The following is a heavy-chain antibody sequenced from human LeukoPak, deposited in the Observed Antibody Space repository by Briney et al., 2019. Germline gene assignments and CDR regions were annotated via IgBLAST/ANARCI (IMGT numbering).Heavy chain of an antibody. Sequence: SETLSLTCAVYGGSFSGYYWSWIRQPPGKGLEWIGEINHSGSTNYNPSLKSRVTISVDTSKNQFSLKLSSVTAADTAVYYCARGAGKAIAAAPYPFDYWGLGTLVTVSS. CDR1: GGSFSGYY. D-gene: IGHD6-13*01. V-gene: IGHV4-34*01. J-gene: IGHJ4*02. CDR3: ARGAGKAIAAAPYPFDY. CDR2: INHSGST.